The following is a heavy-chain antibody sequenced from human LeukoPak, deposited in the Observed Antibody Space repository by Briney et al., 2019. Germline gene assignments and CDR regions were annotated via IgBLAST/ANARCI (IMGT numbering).Heavy chain of an antibody. Sequence: GGSLRLSCAASGFTFSSHAMSWVRHAPGKGLEWVSSISGSGGETFYADSVKGRFAISRDNVKNTLDLQMNSLRVEDTAVYYCTKRGAYGSGRSYFFEFWGQGILVTVSS. CDR3: TKRGAYGSGRSYFFEF. V-gene: IGHV3-23*01. J-gene: IGHJ4*02. CDR1: GFTFSSHA. CDR2: ISGSGGET. D-gene: IGHD2-15*01.